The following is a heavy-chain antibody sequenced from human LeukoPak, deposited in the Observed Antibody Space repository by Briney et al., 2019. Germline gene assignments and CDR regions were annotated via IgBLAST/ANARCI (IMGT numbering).Heavy chain of an antibody. CDR1: GFTFDDYA. CDR3: AKDRGTGTESDAFDI. Sequence: GRSLRLSCAASGFTFDDYAMHWVRQAPGKGLEWVSGISWNSGSIGYADSVKGRFTISRDNAKNSLYLQMSSLRAEDTALYYCAKDRGTGTESDAFDIWGQGTMVTVSS. CDR2: ISWNSGSI. D-gene: IGHD1-1*01. J-gene: IGHJ3*02. V-gene: IGHV3-9*01.